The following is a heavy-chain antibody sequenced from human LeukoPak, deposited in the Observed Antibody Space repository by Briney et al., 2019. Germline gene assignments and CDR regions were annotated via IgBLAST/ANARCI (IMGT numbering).Heavy chain of an antibody. CDR2: IDFSGEA. V-gene: IGHV4-39*01. CDR1: GASISSSSYF. CDR3: ARRAYSYGFRFDP. D-gene: IGHD3-16*02. J-gene: IGHJ5*02. Sequence: PSETLSLTCTVSGASISSSSYFWAWICQPPGKALEWIGSIDFSGEAVYNAPLQSRLTLSIDTSKNQVSLKMTSVTAADTALYYCARRAYSYGFRFDPWGQGTLVTVSS.